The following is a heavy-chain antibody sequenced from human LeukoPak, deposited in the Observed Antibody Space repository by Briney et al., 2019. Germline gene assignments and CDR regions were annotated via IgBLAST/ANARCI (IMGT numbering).Heavy chain of an antibody. CDR1: GFTFSKYA. Sequence: GGSLRLSCAASGFTFSKYAMSWVRQAPGKGLEWVSAISGSDGNTFYADSVKGRFTISRDNSKNTLYLQMNSLRAEDTAVYYCARENSSIAAAGYFDYWGQGTLVTVSS. CDR3: ARENSSIAAAGYFDY. V-gene: IGHV3-23*01. D-gene: IGHD6-13*01. CDR2: ISGSDGNT. J-gene: IGHJ4*02.